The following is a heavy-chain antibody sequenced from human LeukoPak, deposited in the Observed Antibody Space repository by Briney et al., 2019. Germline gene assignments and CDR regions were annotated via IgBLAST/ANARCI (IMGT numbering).Heavy chain of an antibody. V-gene: IGHV4-59*01. CDR3: ARGSGYSRDYFDY. CDR2: VYYSGST. CDR1: GVSISSYS. J-gene: IGHJ4*02. D-gene: IGHD5-12*01. Sequence: PSETLSLTCTVSGVSISSYSWSWVRQPPGKGLEWIGYVYYSGSTNYNPSLKSPVTISLDTSKNQFSLKLRSVTPADTAVYYCARGSGYSRDYFDYWGQGTLVTVSS.